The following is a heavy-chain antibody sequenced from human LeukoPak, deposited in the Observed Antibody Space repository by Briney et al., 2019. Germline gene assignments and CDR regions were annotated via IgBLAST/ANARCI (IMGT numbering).Heavy chain of an antibody. CDR1: GYIFTNYW. J-gene: IGHJ4*02. Sequence: GESLKISCQFSGYIFTNYWIGWVRQVPGKGLESMGIIYPADSDTTHSTSFQGQVTISVDKSISTVYLQWSSLKASDTAMYYCARQSRDGSKTRGYYFDYWGQGTLVTVSS. D-gene: IGHD3-10*01. CDR2: IYPADSDT. CDR3: ARQSRDGSKTRGYYFDY. V-gene: IGHV5-51*01.